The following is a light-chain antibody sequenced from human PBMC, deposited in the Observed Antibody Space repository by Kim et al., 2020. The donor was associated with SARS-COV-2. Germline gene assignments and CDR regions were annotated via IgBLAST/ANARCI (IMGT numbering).Light chain of an antibody. CDR1: SSNVGAGYD. J-gene: IGLJ3*02. V-gene: IGLV1-40*01. CDR3: QSFDSSLSGPV. CDR2: GNS. Sequence: KVTITCTGTSSNVGAGYDAHWYQQLPGTAAKLLIFGNSNRPSGVPDRSSGSKSGTSASLAITGLQAEDEADYYCQSFDSSLSGPVFGGGTQLTVL.